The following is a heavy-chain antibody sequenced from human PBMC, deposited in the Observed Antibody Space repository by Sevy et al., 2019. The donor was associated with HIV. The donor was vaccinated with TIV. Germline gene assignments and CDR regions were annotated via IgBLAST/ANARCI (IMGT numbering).Heavy chain of an antibody. CDR1: GFTFSSYA. CDR3: ARDQGSYGLLDY. CDR2: ISYDGSNK. V-gene: IGHV3-30-3*01. J-gene: IGHJ4*02. D-gene: IGHD1-26*01. Sequence: GGSLRLSCAASGFTFSSYAIHWVRQAPGKGLDWVAIISYDGSNKYYADSVKGRFTISRDNSKSTLYLQMNSLTTEDTALYFCARDQGSYGLLDYWGQGTLVTVSS.